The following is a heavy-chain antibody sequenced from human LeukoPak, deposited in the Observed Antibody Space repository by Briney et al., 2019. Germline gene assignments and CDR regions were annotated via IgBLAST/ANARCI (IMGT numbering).Heavy chain of an antibody. D-gene: IGHD2-15*01. V-gene: IGHV3-30*03. CDR3: ARDLSGPSVY. CDR2: ISFDGSNK. CDR1: GFAFSTFG. Sequence: GGSLRLSCAASGFAFSTFGMYWVRQAPGKGLEWVAVISFDGSNKDYADSVKGRFTISRDNSMNTLYLQMNSLRAEDTAVYYCARDLSGPSVYWGQGTLVTVSS. J-gene: IGHJ4*02.